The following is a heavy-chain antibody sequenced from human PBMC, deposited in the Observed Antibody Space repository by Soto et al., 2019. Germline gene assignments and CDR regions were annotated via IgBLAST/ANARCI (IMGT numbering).Heavy chain of an antibody. J-gene: IGHJ2*01. D-gene: IGHD7-27*01. CDR3: ARKILGSTTRPKYWYFDL. CDR2: ISGGGDAA. V-gene: IGHV3-23*01. CDR1: GFTFINYA. Sequence: EVQVLESGGGLLQPGGSLRLSCAGSGFTFINYAMNWVRQAPGKGLEWVSSISGGGDAAFFPDSVRGRFTISRDNSKNTVTLQMNSLGVDDTAVYYCARKILGSTTRPKYWYFDLWGRGTLVTVSS.